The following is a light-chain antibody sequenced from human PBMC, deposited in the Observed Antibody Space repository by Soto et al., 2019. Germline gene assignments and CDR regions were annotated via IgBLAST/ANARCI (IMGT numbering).Light chain of an antibody. J-gene: IGLJ1*01. CDR3: SSYTTATVYV. CDR1: SSDVGAFDY. V-gene: IGLV2-14*03. Sequence: QSVLTQPASVSGSPGQSITISCTGTSSDVGAFDYVSWHQQHPGEVPKLLIYDVSNRPSGVSNRFSGSKSGNTASLTISGLQAEDEADYYCSSYTTATVYVFATGTKSPS. CDR2: DVS.